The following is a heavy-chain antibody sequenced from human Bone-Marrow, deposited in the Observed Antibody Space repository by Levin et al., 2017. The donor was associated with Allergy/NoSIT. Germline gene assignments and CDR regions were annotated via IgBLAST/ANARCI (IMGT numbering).Heavy chain of an antibody. D-gene: IGHD2/OR15-2a*01. CDR1: GDTFGSYV. CDR3: ARTSESVGYYATDNPWIKFYAFGMDV. V-gene: IGHV1-69*13. Sequence: PGASVKVSCKASGDTFGSYVISWVRQAPGQGLDWMGGIIAFSGTTEYAQKFQGRVTITADELTTTAYMELRSLSSEDTAVYYCARTSESVGYYATDNPWIKFYAFGMDVWGQGTTVTVSS. J-gene: IGHJ6*02. CDR2: IIAFSGTT.